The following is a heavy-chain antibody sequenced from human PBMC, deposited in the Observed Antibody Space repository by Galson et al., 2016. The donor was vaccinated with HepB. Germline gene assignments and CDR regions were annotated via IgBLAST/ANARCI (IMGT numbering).Heavy chain of an antibody. CDR2: IRSTAYGGTT. CDR3: TKVIYDIWTGYRSLSDY. D-gene: IGHD3-9*01. CDR1: GFTFSDYA. V-gene: IGHV3-49*03. Sequence: SLRLSCAASGFTFSDYAMSWFRQAPGKGLEWVGLIRSTAYGGTTEYAASVKGRFTMSRDDSKSIAYLHINSLKTDDTAVYYCTKVIYDIWTGYRSLSDYWGQGTLVTVSS. J-gene: IGHJ4*02.